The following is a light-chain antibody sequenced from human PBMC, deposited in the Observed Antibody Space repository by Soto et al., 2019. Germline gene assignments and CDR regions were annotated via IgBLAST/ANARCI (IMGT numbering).Light chain of an antibody. CDR1: QSVSKNY. CDR2: DAS. J-gene: IGKJ4*01. CDR3: QQYGSSPLT. V-gene: IGKV3D-20*01. Sequence: EIVLTQSPATLSLSPGQRATLSCGASQSVSKNYLAWYQQKPGLAPRLLIYDASSRATGIPDRFSGSGSGTDFTLTIRRLEPGDLAVYYCQQYGSSPLTFGRGTKVEI.